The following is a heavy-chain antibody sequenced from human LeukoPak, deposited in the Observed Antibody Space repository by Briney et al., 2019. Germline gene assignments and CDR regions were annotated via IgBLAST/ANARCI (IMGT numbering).Heavy chain of an antibody. CDR3: ARDGMVRGVLPY. J-gene: IGHJ4*02. V-gene: IGHV3-53*01. Sequence: GGSLRLSCAASGFTVSSNYMSWVRQAPGKGLEWVSVIYSGGSTSYADSVKGRFTISRDNAKNSLYLQMNSLRAEDTAVYYCARDGMVRGVLPYWGQGTLVTVSS. CDR2: IYSGGST. D-gene: IGHD3-10*01. CDR1: GFTVSSNY.